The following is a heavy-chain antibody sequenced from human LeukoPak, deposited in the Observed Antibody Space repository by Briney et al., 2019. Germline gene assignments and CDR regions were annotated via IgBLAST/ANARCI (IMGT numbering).Heavy chain of an antibody. V-gene: IGHV3-23*01. D-gene: IGHD4-17*01. CDR2: ISGSGGST. CDR1: GFTFSSYA. CDR3: AKDYDYGDYGEPFDY. Sequence: GGSLRLSCAASGFTFSSYAMSWVRQAPGKGLEWVSAISGSGGSTYYADSVKGRFTISRDNSKNTLYLQMNSLRAEDTAVYYCAKDYDYGDYGEPFDYWGQGTLVTVSS. J-gene: IGHJ4*02.